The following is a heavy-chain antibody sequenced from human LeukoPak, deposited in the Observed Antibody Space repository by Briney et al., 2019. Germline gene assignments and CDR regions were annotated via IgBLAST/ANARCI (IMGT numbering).Heavy chain of an antibody. D-gene: IGHD3-16*01. CDR2: IIPIFGTA. J-gene: IGHJ5*02. CDR1: GGAFSSYA. V-gene: IGHV1-69*05. CDR3: ASTYVAQNWFDP. Sequence: SVKVSCKASGGAFSSYAISWVRQAPGQGLEWMGRIIPIFGTANYAQKFQGRVTITTDESTSTAYMELSSLRSEDTAVYYCASTYVAQNWFDPWGQGTLVTVSS.